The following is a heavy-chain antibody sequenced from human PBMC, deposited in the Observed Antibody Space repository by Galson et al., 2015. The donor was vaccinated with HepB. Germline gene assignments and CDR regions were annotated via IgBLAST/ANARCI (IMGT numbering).Heavy chain of an antibody. CDR3: AKDTHYYYDSSGYLDN. CDR2: ISWNSATI. CDR1: GFTFDDYA. D-gene: IGHD3-22*01. J-gene: IGHJ4*02. Sequence: SLRLSCAASGFTFDDYAMHWVRQAPGKGLEWVSCISWNSATIDYADSVKGRFTISRDNAKNSLYLQMNNLRAEDTALYYCAKDTHYYYDSSGYLDNWGQGTLVTVSS. V-gene: IGHV3-9*01.